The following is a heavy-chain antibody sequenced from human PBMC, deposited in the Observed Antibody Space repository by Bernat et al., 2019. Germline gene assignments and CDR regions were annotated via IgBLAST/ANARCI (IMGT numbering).Heavy chain of an antibody. J-gene: IGHJ4*02. D-gene: IGHD1-26*01. CDR3: AKPGGQWERRSYFDY. V-gene: IGHV3-30*18. CDR2: ISYDGSNK. CDR1: GFTFSSYG. Sequence: QVQLVESGGGVVQPGRSLRLSCAASGFTFSSYGMHWVRQAPGKGLEWVAVISYDGSNKYYADSVKGRFTISRDNSKNTLYLQMNSLRAEDTAVYYCAKPGGQWERRSYFDYWGQGTLVTVSS.